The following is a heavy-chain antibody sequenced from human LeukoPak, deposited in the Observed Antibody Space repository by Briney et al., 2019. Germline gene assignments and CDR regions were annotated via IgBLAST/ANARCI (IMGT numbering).Heavy chain of an antibody. CDR2: IYYSGST. CDR3: ARADSSSPGVYFDY. V-gene: IGHV4-39*07. CDR1: GGSISSSSYY. Sequence: SETLSLTCTVSGGSISSSSYYWGWIRQPPGKGLEWIGSIYYSGSTNYNPSLKRRVTISVDTSKNQFSLKLSSVTAADTAVYYCARADSSSPGVYFDYWGQGTLVTVSS. D-gene: IGHD6-6*01. J-gene: IGHJ4*02.